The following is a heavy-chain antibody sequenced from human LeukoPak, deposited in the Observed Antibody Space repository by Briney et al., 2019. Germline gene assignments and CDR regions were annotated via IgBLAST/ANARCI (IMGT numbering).Heavy chain of an antibody. V-gene: IGHV4-39*01. CDR3: ARGGGYSYGRNPANFDY. D-gene: IGHD5-18*01. Sequence: LETLSLTCTVSGGSISSSSYYWGWIRQPPGKGLEWIGSIYYSGSTYYNPSLKSRVTISVDTSKNQFSLKLSSVTAADTAVNYCARGGGYSYGRNPANFDYWGQGTLVTVSP. CDR1: GGSISSSSYY. J-gene: IGHJ4*02. CDR2: IYYSGST.